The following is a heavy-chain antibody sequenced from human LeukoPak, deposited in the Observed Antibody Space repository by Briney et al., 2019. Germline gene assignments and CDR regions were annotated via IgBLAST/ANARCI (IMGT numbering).Heavy chain of an antibody. CDR1: GYTLTKLP. Sequence: GASVKVSCRVSGYTLTKLPIHWVRQAPGRGLEWMGSFDPEDGEAIYARRFRGRVTMTEDTSTDTAYMELSSLRSEDTAVYYCATGLIAAAGYDYWGQGTLVTVSS. D-gene: IGHD6-13*01. CDR2: FDPEDGEA. V-gene: IGHV1-24*01. J-gene: IGHJ4*02. CDR3: ATGLIAAAGYDY.